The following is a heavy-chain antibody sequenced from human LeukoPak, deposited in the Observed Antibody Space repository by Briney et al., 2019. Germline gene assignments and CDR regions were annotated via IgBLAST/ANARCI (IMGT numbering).Heavy chain of an antibody. J-gene: IGHJ4*02. D-gene: IGHD2-15*01. CDR1: GDSVSTNYW. V-gene: IGHV4-4*02. CDR2: IHHRGST. CDR3: ARGGWWKFDY. Sequence: SGTLSLTCAVSGDSVSTNYWWTWVRPSPGKGLEWIGEIHHRGSTNYNPSLKSRVTISVDKSKNQFSLNLNSVTAADTAVYYCARGGWWKFDYWGQGTLVTVSS.